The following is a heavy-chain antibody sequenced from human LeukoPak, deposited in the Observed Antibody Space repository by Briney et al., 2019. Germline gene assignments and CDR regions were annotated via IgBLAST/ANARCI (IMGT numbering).Heavy chain of an antibody. Sequence: SGGSLRLSCAASGFTFSSYGMHWVRQAPGKGLEWVAVIWYDGSNKYYADSVKGRFTISRDNSKNTLYLQMNSLRAEDTAVYYCARVKDSGYDQDYMDVWGKGTTVTVSS. CDR2: IWYDGSNK. CDR3: ARVKDSGYDQDYMDV. J-gene: IGHJ6*03. D-gene: IGHD5-12*01. V-gene: IGHV3-33*01. CDR1: GFTFSSYG.